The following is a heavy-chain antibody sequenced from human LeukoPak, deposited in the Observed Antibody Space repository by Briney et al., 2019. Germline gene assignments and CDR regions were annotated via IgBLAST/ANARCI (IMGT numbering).Heavy chain of an antibody. CDR1: GFTFSSYG. D-gene: IGHD3-22*01. CDR3: ATGGRDYDSSGSMDV. CDR2: ISYDGSNK. V-gene: IGHV3-30*03. Sequence: PGGSLRLSCAASGFTFSSYGMHWVRQAPGKGLEWVAVISYDGSNKYYADSVKGRFTISRDNSKNTLYLQMNSLRAEDTAVYYCATGGRDYDSSGSMDVWGKGTTVTVSS. J-gene: IGHJ6*03.